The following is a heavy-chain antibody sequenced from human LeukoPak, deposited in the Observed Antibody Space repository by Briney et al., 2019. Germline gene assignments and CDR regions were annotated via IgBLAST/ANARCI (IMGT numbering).Heavy chain of an antibody. CDR2: IYSGGST. V-gene: IGHV3-53*01. J-gene: IGHJ3*02. CDR3: AKDLRRWGGYSGRIDAFDI. Sequence: GGSLRLSCAASGFTVSSNYMSWVRQAPGKGLEWVSVIYSGGSTYYADSVKGRFTISRDNSKNTLYLQMSSLRAEDTAVYYCAKDLRRWGGYSGRIDAFDIWGQGTMVTVSS. CDR1: GFTVSSNY. D-gene: IGHD5-12*01.